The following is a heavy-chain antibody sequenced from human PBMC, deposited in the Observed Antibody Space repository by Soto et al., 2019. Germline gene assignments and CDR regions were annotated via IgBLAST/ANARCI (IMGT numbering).Heavy chain of an antibody. D-gene: IGHD5-18*01. CDR2: INHSGST. CDR1: GGSFSGYY. V-gene: IGHV4-34*01. CDR3: ARAIYFGYSYGLGYYYGMDV. Sequence: LSLTCAVYGGSFSGYYWSWIRQPPGKGLEWIGEINHSGSTNYNPSLKSRVTISVDTSKNQFSLKLSSVTAADTAVYYCARAIYFGYSYGLGYYYGMDVWGQGTTVTVSS. J-gene: IGHJ6*02.